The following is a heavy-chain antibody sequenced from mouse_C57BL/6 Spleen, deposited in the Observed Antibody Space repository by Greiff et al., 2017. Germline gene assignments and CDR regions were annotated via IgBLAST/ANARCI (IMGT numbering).Heavy chain of an antibody. D-gene: IGHD2-1*01. CDR3: VTYGKGVAY. Sequence: QVQLQQPGAELVRPGSSVKLSCKASGYTFTSYWMHWVKQRPIQGLEWIGNIDPSDSETHYNQKFKDKATLTVDKSSSTAYMQLSGLTSEDSAVYYCVTYGKGVAYWGQGTLVTVSA. CDR1: GYTFTSYW. CDR2: IDPSDSET. V-gene: IGHV1-52*01. J-gene: IGHJ3*01.